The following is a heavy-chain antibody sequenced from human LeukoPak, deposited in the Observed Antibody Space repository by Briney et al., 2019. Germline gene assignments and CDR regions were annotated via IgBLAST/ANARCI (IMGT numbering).Heavy chain of an antibody. D-gene: IGHD5-18*01. CDR2: INPNSGGT. CDR3: ARGSSDTAMHPGGSSRLYYFDY. CDR1: GYTFTGYY. J-gene: IGHJ4*02. Sequence: ASVKVSCKASGYTFTGYYMHWVRQAPGQGLEWMGWINPNSGGTNYAQKFQGRVTMTRDTSISTAYMELSRLRSDDTAVYYCARGSSDTAMHPGGSSRLYYFDYWGQGTLVTVSS. V-gene: IGHV1-2*02.